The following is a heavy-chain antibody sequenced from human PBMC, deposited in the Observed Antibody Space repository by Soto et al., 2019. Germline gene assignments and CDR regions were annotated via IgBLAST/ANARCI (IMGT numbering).Heavy chain of an antibody. Sequence: SVKVSCKASGGTFSSYAISWVRQAPGQGLEWMGGIIPIFGTANYAQKFQGRVTITADKSTSTAYMELSSLRSEDTAVYYCARALAVTNQPGLSQYFQHWGQGTLVTVSS. CDR1: GGTFSSYA. V-gene: IGHV1-69*06. D-gene: IGHD4-17*01. CDR2: IIPIFGTA. CDR3: ARALAVTNQPGLSQYFQH. J-gene: IGHJ1*01.